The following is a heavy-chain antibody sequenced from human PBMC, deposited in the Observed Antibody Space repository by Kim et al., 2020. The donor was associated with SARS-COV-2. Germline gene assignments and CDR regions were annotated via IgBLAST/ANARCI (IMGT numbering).Heavy chain of an antibody. D-gene: IGHD2-15*01. Sequence: GGSLRLSCAASGFTFSGSAMHWVRQASGKGLEWVGRIRSKANSYATAYAASVKGRFTISRDDSKNTAYLQMNSLKTEDTAMYYCTSKPLGYCSGGSGYPDFWGQGTLVTVSS. V-gene: IGHV3-73*01. J-gene: IGHJ4*02. CDR2: IRSKANSYAT. CDR1: GFTFSGSA. CDR3: TSKPLGYCSGGSGYPDF.